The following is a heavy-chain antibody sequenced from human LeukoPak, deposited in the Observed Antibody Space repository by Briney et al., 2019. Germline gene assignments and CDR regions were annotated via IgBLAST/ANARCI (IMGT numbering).Heavy chain of an antibody. CDR3: ARGGVTAPAPFDF. Sequence: GASVKVSCKASGGTFSSYAISWVRQAPGQGLEWMGWISTYNGDTKYAQELQGRVTMTTDISTSTAYMELRSLRSDDMAVYYCARGGVTAPAPFDFWGQGTLVTVSS. CDR2: ISTYNGDT. V-gene: IGHV1-18*03. D-gene: IGHD2-21*02. J-gene: IGHJ4*02. CDR1: GGTFSSYA.